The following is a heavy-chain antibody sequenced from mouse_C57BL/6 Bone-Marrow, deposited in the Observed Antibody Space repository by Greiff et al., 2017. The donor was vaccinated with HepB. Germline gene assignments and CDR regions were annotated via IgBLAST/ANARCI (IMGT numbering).Heavy chain of an antibody. CDR1: GYTFTSYW. Sequence: QVHVKQPGAELVKPGASVKMSCKASGYTFTSYWITWVKQRPGQGLEWIGDIYPGSGSTNYNEKFKSKATLTVDTSSSTAYMQLSSLTSEDSAVYYCARRGAYSNYLAWFAYWGQGTLVTVSA. D-gene: IGHD2-5*01. V-gene: IGHV1-55*01. CDR2: IYPGSGST. J-gene: IGHJ3*01. CDR3: ARRGAYSNYLAWFAY.